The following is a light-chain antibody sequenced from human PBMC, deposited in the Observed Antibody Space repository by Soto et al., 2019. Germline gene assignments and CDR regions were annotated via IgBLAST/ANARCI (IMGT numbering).Light chain of an antibody. CDR2: AAS. CDR1: QSISSY. J-gene: IGKJ4*01. Sequence: IWMTQSPSLLSASTGDRVTITCRASQSISSYLNWYQQKPGKAPKLLIYAASSLQSGVPSRFSGSGSGTDFTLTISSLQAEDFATYYCQQVKSFLPLTFGGGTKVDIK. CDR3: QQVKSFLPLT. V-gene: IGKV1-39*01.